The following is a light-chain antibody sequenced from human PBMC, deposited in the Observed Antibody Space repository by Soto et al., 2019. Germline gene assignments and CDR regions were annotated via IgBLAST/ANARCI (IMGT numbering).Light chain of an antibody. CDR1: NIGSKS. CDR3: QVWDSSSDRFYV. J-gene: IGLJ1*01. V-gene: IGLV3-21*04. CDR2: YDS. Sequence: SYELTQPPSVSVAPGKTARITCGGNNIGSKSVHWYQQKPGQAPVLVIYYDSDRPSGIPERYPGSNSGNTATLTISRVEAGDEADYYCQVWDSSSDRFYVFGTGTKVTVL.